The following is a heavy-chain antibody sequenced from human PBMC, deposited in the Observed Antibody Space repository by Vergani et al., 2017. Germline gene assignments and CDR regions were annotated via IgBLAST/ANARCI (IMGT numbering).Heavy chain of an antibody. CDR2: IEWDDEK. Sequence: QVTLKESGPALVKPTQTLTLTCTFSGFSLTTSAMRVSWIRQPPGRALELLARIEWDDEKFYNTSLKDRLSISKDTSKSQVVLTMTNMDPLDTATYYCARDYRGDFFDHWGQGTLVTVTS. J-gene: IGHJ4*02. V-gene: IGHV2-70*04. CDR3: ARDYRGDFFDH. CDR1: GFSLTTSAMR. D-gene: IGHD4/OR15-4a*01.